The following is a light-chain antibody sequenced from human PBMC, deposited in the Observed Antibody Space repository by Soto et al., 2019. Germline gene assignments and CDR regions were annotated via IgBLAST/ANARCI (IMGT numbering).Light chain of an antibody. V-gene: IGKV1-9*01. Sequence: VTITCRASQGINSHLAWYQQEPGKAPKLLIYAASTLQSGVPSRFSGSGSGTEFTLTISSLQPDDFATYYCQHYNSYSEAFGQGTKVDNK. CDR2: AAS. J-gene: IGKJ1*01. CDR3: QHYNSYSEA. CDR1: QGINSH.